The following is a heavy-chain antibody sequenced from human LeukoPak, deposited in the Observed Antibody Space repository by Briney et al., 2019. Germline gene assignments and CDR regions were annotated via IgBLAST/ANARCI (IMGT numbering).Heavy chain of an antibody. CDR1: GYTFTSYG. CDR2: ISAYNGNT. Sequence: ASVKVSCKASGYTFTSYGISWVRQAPGQGLEWMGWISAYNGNTNYAQKLQGRVTMTTDTSTSTAYMELRSLRSDDTAVYYCARVGRLQLCSSSHERTLDAFDIWGQGTMVTVSS. CDR3: ARVGRLQLCSSSHERTLDAFDI. D-gene: IGHD6-13*01. V-gene: IGHV1-18*01. J-gene: IGHJ3*02.